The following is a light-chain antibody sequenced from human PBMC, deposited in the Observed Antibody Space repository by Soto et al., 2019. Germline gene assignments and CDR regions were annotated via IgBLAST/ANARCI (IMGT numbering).Light chain of an antibody. CDR3: QQYNNWPRT. Sequence: EFVLTQSPATLSLSPGERAILSCRASQSVAGSLAWYQQKPGQAPRLIIYDASVRATGIPARFSGSGSGTEFTLTISSLQSEDFAVYYCQQYNNWPRTFGQGTKVDIK. CDR2: DAS. CDR1: QSVAGS. J-gene: IGKJ1*01. V-gene: IGKV3D-15*01.